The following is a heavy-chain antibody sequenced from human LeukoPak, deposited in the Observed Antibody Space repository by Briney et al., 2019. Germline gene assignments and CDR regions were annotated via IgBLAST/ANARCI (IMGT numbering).Heavy chain of an antibody. CDR1: GGSISSGSYY. D-gene: IGHD1-1*01. Sequence: PSETLSLTCTVSGGSISSGSYYWSWIRQPAGQGLEWIGRIYTSGSTNYNPSLKSRVTISVDTSKNQFSLKLSSVTAADTAVYYCARGRLERLYYYYYMDVWGKGTTVTISS. CDR3: ARGRLERLYYYYYMDV. CDR2: IYTSGST. J-gene: IGHJ6*03. V-gene: IGHV4-61*02.